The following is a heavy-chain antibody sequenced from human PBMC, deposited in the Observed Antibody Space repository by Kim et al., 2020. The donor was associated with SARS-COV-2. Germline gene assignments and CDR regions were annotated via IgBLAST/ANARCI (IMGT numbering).Heavy chain of an antibody. V-gene: IGHV4-59*12. CDR1: SAPISSAF. CDR3: VRGGGLYDS. Sequence: SETLSLTCTVSSAPISSAFWSWIRQPPGKSLEWIGYIFHDGKTNYNPSLQSRVTVSVDTSKNQFSLNLSSVTAADTAVYYCVRGGGLYDSWGQGTLVTVSS. J-gene: IGHJ4*02. CDR2: IFHDGKT. D-gene: IGHD3-10*01.